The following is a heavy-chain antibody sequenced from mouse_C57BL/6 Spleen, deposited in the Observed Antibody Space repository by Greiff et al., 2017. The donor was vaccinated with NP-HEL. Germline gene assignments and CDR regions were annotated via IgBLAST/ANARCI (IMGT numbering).Heavy chain of an antibody. CDR3: ARVNWAWFAY. CDR1: GYTFTSYW. V-gene: IGHV1-69*01. CDR2: IDPSDSYT. J-gene: IGHJ3*01. D-gene: IGHD4-1*01. Sequence: VQLQQPGAELVMPGASVKLSCKASGYTFTSYWMHWVKQRPGQGLEWIGEIDPSDSYTNYNQKFKGKSTLTVDKSSSTAYMQLSSLTSEDSAVYYCARVNWAWFAYWGQGTLVTVSA.